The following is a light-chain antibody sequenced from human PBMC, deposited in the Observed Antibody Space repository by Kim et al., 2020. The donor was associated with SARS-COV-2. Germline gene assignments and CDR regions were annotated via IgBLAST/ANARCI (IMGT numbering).Light chain of an antibody. CDR1: QSISSNY. J-gene: IGKJ2*03. CDR2: GAS. CDR3: QQYDSSVYS. Sequence: LSPGERVTLSCRDSQSISSNYLAWYQQKSGQAPRLLIFGASHRATGIPHRFSGGGSGAYFTLTISRLGPEDFAVYYCQQYDSSVYSCAQGTKLEI. V-gene: IGKV3-20*01.